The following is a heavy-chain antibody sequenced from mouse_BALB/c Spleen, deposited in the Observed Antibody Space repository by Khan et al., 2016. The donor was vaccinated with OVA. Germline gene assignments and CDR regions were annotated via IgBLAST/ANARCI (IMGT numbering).Heavy chain of an antibody. V-gene: IGHV1-7*01. CDR2: INPTTGYT. Sequence: QVQLKESGAELAKPGASVKMSCKASGYTFTSYWMHWVKQRPGQGLEWIGFINPTTGYTEYTQKFKDKATLTADKSSSTAYMQLSSLTSEDSAVYYCARSPTRSTQFSYWGQGTLVTVSA. D-gene: IGHD2-4*01. CDR1: GYTFTSYW. CDR3: ARSPTRSTQFSY. J-gene: IGHJ3*01.